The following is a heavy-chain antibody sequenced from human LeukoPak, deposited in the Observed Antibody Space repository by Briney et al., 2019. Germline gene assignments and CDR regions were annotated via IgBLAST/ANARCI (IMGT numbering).Heavy chain of an antibody. CDR3: VRLFGGVTTFDY. J-gene: IGHJ4*02. CDR1: GFTFSTYS. Sequence: GGSLRLSCAASGFTFSTYSMSWVRQAPGKGLDWVASINQDGSAEYYVDSVSGRFTISRDNAKNSLYLQVNSLRVDDTAVYYCVRLFGGVTTFDYWGQGTLVTVSS. V-gene: IGHV3-7*01. CDR2: INQDGSAE. D-gene: IGHD4-17*01.